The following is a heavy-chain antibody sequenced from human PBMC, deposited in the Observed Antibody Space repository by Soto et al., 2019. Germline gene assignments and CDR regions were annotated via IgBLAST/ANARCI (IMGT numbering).Heavy chain of an antibody. D-gene: IGHD3-3*01. J-gene: IGHJ6*02. CDR1: GYTFTSYG. CDR3: ARDIAGFLEWLPTDYYYYGMDV. V-gene: IGHV1-18*01. Sequence: ASVKVSCKASGYTFTSYGIIWLRQAPGQGLEWMGWISAYNGNTNYAQKLQGRVTMTTDTSTSTAYMELRSLRSDDTAVYYCARDIAGFLEWLPTDYYYYGMDVWGQGTTVTV. CDR2: ISAYNGNT.